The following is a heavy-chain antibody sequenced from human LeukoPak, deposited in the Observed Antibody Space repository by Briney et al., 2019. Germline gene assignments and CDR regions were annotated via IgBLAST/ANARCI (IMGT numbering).Heavy chain of an antibody. CDR1: GFTFSSYA. Sequence: PGGSLRLSCAASGFTFSSYAMIWVREAPGKGVEGVTGISGSGRCTFYADSVKGRFTISRDIPKNPLNLQMNSLSPEDTAVYYCAKDGAAWGQGTLVTVSS. CDR2: ISGSGRCT. CDR3: AKDGAA. V-gene: IGHV3-23*01. J-gene: IGHJ5*02. D-gene: IGHD3-16*01.